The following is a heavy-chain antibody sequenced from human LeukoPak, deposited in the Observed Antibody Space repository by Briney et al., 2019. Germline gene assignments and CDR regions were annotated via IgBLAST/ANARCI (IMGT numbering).Heavy chain of an antibody. Sequence: ASVKVSCKASGYTFTSYGISWVRQAPGQGLEWMGWISAYNGNTNYAQKLQGRATMTTDTSTSTAYMELRSLRSDDTAVYYCARVPADIVVVPAYYFDYWGQGTLVTVSS. CDR3: ARVPADIVVVPAYYFDY. V-gene: IGHV1-18*01. CDR1: GYTFTSYG. CDR2: ISAYNGNT. D-gene: IGHD2-2*01. J-gene: IGHJ4*02.